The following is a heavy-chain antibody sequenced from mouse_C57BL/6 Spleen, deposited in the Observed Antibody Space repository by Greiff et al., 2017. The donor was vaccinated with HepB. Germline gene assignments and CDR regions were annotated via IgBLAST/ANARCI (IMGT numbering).Heavy chain of an antibody. Sequence: QVQLKQPGAELVKPGASVKLSCKASGYTFTSYWMHWVKQRPGRGLEWIGRIDPNSGGTKYNEKFKSKATLTVDKPSSTAYMQLSILTSEDSAVYYCASQTARYWGQGTTLTVSS. CDR2: IDPNSGGT. V-gene: IGHV1-72*01. D-gene: IGHD3-2*01. CDR3: ASQTARY. J-gene: IGHJ2*01. CDR1: GYTFTSYW.